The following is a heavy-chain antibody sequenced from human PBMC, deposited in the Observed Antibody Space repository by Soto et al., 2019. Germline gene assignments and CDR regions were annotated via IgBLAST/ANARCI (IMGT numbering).Heavy chain of an antibody. V-gene: IGHV4-30-2*01. CDR2: IYHRGST. J-gene: IGHJ6*02. CDR1: GGSISSGGYS. D-gene: IGHD2-2*01. CDR3: ARGQGYCSSTSCYDGGYGMDV. Sequence: QLQLQESGSGLVKPSQTLSLTCAVSGGSISSGGYSWSWIRQPPGKGLEWIGYIYHRGSTYYNPSLKSRVTISVDRSKNQFSLKLSSVTAADTAVYYCARGQGYCSSTSCYDGGYGMDVWGQGTTVTVSS.